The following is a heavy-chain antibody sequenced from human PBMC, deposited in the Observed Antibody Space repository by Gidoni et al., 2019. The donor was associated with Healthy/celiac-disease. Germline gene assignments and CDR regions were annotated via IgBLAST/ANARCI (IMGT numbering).Heavy chain of an antibody. V-gene: IGHV3-33*01. CDR2: LWYDGSNK. J-gene: IGHJ4*02. CDR3: ERHIAVAGTFDY. CDR1: GFTFSSYG. Sequence: QVQLVASGGCVVQPGGSLRLSWAASGFTFSSYGMHWVRQAPGKGLEWVAVLWYDGSNKYYADAVKGRFTISRDNAKNKLYLQMNSLRAEDTAVYYCERHIAVAGTFDYWGQGTLVTVSS. D-gene: IGHD6-19*01.